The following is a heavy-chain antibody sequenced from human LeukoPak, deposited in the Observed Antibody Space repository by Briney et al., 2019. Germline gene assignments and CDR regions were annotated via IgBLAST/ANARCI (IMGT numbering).Heavy chain of an antibody. D-gene: IGHD1-26*01. CDR1: GYTFTSYD. V-gene: IGHV1-2*02. CDR2: INPNSGGT. CDR3: AREWELRWGY. Sequence: GASVKVSCKASGYTFTSYDINWVRQATGQGLEWMGWINPNSGGTNYAQKFQGRVTMTRDTSISTAYMELSRLRSDDTAVYYCAREWELRWGYWGQGTLVTVSS. J-gene: IGHJ4*02.